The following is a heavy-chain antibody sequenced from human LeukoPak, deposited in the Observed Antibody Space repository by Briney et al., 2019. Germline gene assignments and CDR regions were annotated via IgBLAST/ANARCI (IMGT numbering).Heavy chain of an antibody. CDR2: ISSDGKNK. Sequence: GGSLRLSCTASGFTFSRYSMHWVRQAPGKGLEWVAVISSDGKNKYYADSVKGRFTISRDNSKNTLHLQMNSLRPEDTAVFYCARDGWELLVGQLDRYLYMDVWGKGTTVTVSS. D-gene: IGHD1-26*01. CDR1: GFTFSRYS. J-gene: IGHJ6*03. V-gene: IGHV3-30*01. CDR3: ARDGWELLVGQLDRYLYMDV.